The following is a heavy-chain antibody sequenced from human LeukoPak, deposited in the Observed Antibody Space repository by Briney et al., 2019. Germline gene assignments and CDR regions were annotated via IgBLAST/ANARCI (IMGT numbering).Heavy chain of an antibody. J-gene: IGHJ4*02. CDR2: IYYSGST. V-gene: IGHV4-30-4*01. Sequence: SETLSLTCTVSGGSISSGDYYWSWIRQPPGKGLEWIGYIYYSGSTYYNPSLKSRVTISVDTSKNQFSLKLSSVTAADTAVYYCARAVPAAIFDYWGQGTLVTVSS. D-gene: IGHD2-2*01. CDR1: GGSISSGDYY. CDR3: ARAVPAAIFDY.